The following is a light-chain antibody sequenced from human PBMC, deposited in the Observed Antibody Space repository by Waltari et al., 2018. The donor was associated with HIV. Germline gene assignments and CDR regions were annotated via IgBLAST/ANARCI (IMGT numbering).Light chain of an antibody. V-gene: IGLV2-8*01. CDR1: SSDVGGYNY. CDR3: SSYAGSNDFGV. Sequence: QSALTQPPSASGSPGQSVTISCPGTSSDVGGYNYVPWHQQHPGKAPKLMIYEVSKRPSGVPDRFSGSKSGNTASLTVSGLQAEDEADYYCSSYAGSNDFGVFGGGTKLTVL. CDR2: EVS. J-gene: IGLJ2*01.